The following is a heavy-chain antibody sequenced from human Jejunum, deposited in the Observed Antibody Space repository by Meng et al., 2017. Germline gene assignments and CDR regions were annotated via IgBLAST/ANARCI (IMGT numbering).Heavy chain of an antibody. D-gene: IGHD6-13*01. Sequence: GSLRLSCTVSGASISSSSYYWGWIRQSPGKGLEWIGSIYYSGSTDYNPSLKSRVAISIDTSKNQFSLKLSSVTAADTATYYCAREGGSSWNGVVLWGQGTLVTVSS. V-gene: IGHV4-39*07. J-gene: IGHJ4*02. CDR3: AREGGSSWNGVVL. CDR1: GASISSSSYY. CDR2: IYYSGST.